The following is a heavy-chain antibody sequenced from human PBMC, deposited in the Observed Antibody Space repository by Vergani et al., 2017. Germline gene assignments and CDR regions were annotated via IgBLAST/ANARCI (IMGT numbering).Heavy chain of an antibody. V-gene: IGHV1-2*06. CDR1: GYTFTGYY. Sequence: QVQLVQSGAEVKKPGASVKVSCKASGYTFTGYYMHWVRQAPGQGLEWMGRINPHSGGTNYAQKFQGRVTMTRDTYISTAYMELSRLRSDDTAVYYCARDPQGGKDSSSSYAVDIWGQGTMVTVSS. CDR2: INPHSGGT. D-gene: IGHD6-6*01. J-gene: IGHJ3*02. CDR3: ARDPQGGKDSSSSYAVDI.